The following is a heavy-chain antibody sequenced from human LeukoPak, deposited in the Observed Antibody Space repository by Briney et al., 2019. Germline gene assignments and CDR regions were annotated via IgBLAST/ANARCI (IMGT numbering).Heavy chain of an antibody. J-gene: IGHJ4*02. CDR2: ISSNGGST. D-gene: IGHD1-26*01. V-gene: IGHV3-64*01. CDR1: GFTFSSYA. Sequence: PGGSLRLSCAASGFTFSSYAMHWVRQAPGKGLEYVSAISSNGGSTYYANSVKGRFTISRDNSKNTLYLQMGSLRAEDMAVYYCARVLPGGSFPSPFDYWGQGTLVTVSS. CDR3: ARVLPGGSFPSPFDY.